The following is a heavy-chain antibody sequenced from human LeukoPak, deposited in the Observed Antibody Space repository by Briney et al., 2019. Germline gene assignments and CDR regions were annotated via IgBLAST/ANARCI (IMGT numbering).Heavy chain of an antibody. Sequence: GGSLRLSCAASGFTFSDYYMTWIRQAPGKGLEWVSYISSSGSTIYYADSVKGRFTISRDNAKNSLYLQMDSLRAEDTAVYYCARDYYDSSGYPFFDIWGQGTMVTVSS. CDR1: GFTFSDYY. V-gene: IGHV3-11*01. J-gene: IGHJ3*02. CDR2: ISSSGSTI. D-gene: IGHD3-22*01. CDR3: ARDYYDSSGYPFFDI.